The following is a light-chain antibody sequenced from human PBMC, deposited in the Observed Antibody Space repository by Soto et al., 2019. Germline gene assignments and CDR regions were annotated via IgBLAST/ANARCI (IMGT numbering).Light chain of an antibody. V-gene: IGKV1-39*01. CDR2: SAT. J-gene: IGKJ4*01. CDR1: QSISTF. CDR3: QQSHSTPLN. Sequence: DIQMTQSPSYLLASVGDRVTLTCRASQSISTFLNWYQQTTGKAPKLLIYSATSLETGVSSRFSAFASATYFTLTINNVQPEDAATYFCQQSHSTPLNFGGGTTLQIK.